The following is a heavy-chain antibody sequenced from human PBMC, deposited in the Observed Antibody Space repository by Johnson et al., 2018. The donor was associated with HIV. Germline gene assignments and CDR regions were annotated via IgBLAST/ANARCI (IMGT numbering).Heavy chain of an antibody. J-gene: IGHJ3*01. CDR1: GFTFRAYG. CDR2: IYSGGST. D-gene: IGHD6-13*01. CDR3: AKDSWYSSWSYDAFDF. V-gene: IGHV3-NL1*01. Sequence: QVQLVESGGGVVQPGGSLRLSCAASGFTFRAYGIHWVRQAPGRGLEWVSVIYSGGSTYYADSVKGRFTISRDNSKNTLYRQLNSLRAEDTAVYYCAKDSWYSSWSYDAFDFWGQGTMVTVSS.